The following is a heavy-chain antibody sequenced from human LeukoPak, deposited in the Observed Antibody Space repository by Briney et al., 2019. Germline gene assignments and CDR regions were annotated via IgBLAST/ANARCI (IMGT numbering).Heavy chain of an antibody. J-gene: IGHJ4*02. CDR2: ISSSSSTI. V-gene: IGHV3-48*01. Sequence: GGSLRLSCAASGFTFSSYSMNWVRQAPGKGLEWVSYISSSSSTIYYADSVKGRFTISRDNAKNSLYLQMNSLRAEDTAVYYCARVPLGVVTAPFDYWGQGTLVTVSS. D-gene: IGHD3-3*01. CDR3: ARVPLGVVTAPFDY. CDR1: GFTFSSYS.